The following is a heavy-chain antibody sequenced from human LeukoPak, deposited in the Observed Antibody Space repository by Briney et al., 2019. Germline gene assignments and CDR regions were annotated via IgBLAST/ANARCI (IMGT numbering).Heavy chain of an antibody. D-gene: IGHD3-22*01. V-gene: IGHV4-31*03. CDR1: GGSSNSAFYY. J-gene: IGHJ4*02. CDR3: ARDRLWLYDSSGYPHYYFDY. Sequence: SETLSLTCTVSGGSSNSAFYYWTWIRHHPGKGLEWIGYIHYSGSTYYNPSLKSRVTISVDTSKNQFSLKLSSVTAADTAVYYCARDRLWLYDSSGYPHYYFDYWGQGTLVTVSS. CDR2: IHYSGST.